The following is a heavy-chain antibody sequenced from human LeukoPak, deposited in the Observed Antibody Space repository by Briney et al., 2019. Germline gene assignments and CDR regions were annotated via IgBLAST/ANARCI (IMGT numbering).Heavy chain of an antibody. D-gene: IGHD3-16*01. CDR2: INHSGST. V-gene: IGHV4-34*01. CDR1: GGSFSGYY. J-gene: IGHJ4*02. Sequence: SETLSLTCAVYGGSFSGYYWSWIRQPPGKGLEWIGEINHSGSTNYNPSLKSRVTISVDTSKNQFSLKLSSVTAADTAVYYCSTKRGGALTKYYFDYWGQGTLVTVSS. CDR3: STKRGGALTKYYFDY.